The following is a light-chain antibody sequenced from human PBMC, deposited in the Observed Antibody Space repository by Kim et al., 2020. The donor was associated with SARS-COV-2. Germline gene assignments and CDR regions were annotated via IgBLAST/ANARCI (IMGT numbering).Light chain of an antibody. V-gene: IGLV4-69*01. CDR1: RGHSSYA. CDR2: LNSDGSH. CDR3: QTWGTGIVV. Sequence: PVKLTRPLGRGHSSYAIAWHKQQPEKGPRYLMKLNSDGSHSKGDGIPDRFSGSSSGAERYLTISSLQSEDEADYYCQTWGTGIVVFGGGTQLTVL. J-gene: IGLJ2*01.